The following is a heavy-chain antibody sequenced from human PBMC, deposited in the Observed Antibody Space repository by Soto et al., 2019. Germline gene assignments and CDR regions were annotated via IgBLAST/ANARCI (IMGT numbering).Heavy chain of an antibody. CDR3: ARTRFGQLWFVTVYYGMDV. Sequence: AGPTLVNPTETLTLTCTVSGFSLSNARMGVSWIRQPPGKALEWLAHIFSNDEKSYSTSLKSRLTISKDTSKSQVVLTMTNMDPVDTATYYCARTRFGQLWFVTVYYGMDVWGQGT. V-gene: IGHV2-26*01. CDR1: GFSLSNARMG. D-gene: IGHD5-18*01. CDR2: IFSNDEK. J-gene: IGHJ6*02.